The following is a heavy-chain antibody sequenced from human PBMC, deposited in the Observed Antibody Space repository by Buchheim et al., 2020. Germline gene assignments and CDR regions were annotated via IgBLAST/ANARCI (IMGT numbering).Heavy chain of an antibody. D-gene: IGHD4-23*01. CDR3: ARDKAGNSGHYYYYGMDV. J-gene: IGHJ6*02. Sequence: QVQLVESGGGVVQPGRSLRLSCAASGFTFSSYGMHWVRQAPGQGLEWVAVIWYDGSNKYYADSVKGRFTISRDNSKNTLYLQMNSLRAEDTAVYYCARDKAGNSGHYYYYGMDVWGQGTT. CDR2: IWYDGSNK. V-gene: IGHV3-33*01. CDR1: GFTFSSYG.